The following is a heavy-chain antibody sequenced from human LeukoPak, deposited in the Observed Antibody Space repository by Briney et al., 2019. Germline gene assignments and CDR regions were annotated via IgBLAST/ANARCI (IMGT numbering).Heavy chain of an antibody. CDR3: ASYNLFYFDY. J-gene: IGHJ4*02. Sequence: GGSLRLSCAASGFTVSTNYMSWVRQAPGKGLEWASVIYSGSSTYYADSVKGRFTISRHNSKNTLYLQMNSLRAEDTAVYYCASYNLFYFDYWGQGNLVTVSS. D-gene: IGHD5-24*01. CDR1: GFTVSTNY. CDR2: IYSGSST. V-gene: IGHV3-53*04.